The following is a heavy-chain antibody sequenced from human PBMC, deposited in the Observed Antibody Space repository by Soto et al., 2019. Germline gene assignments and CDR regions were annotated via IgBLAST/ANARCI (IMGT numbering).Heavy chain of an antibody. V-gene: IGHV1-8*01. J-gene: IGHJ2*01. CDR1: GYTFTSYD. D-gene: IGHD1-26*01. CDR2: MNPDSGNT. CDR3: ARRSVTRYWYFDL. Sequence: QVQLVQSGAEVKKPGASVKVSCKASGYTFTSYDINWVRKATGQWLEWMGWMNPDSGNTGYAQKFQCRVTMTRNTSISTAYIALSSLRSEDTAVYYCARRSVTRYWYFDLWGRGTLVTVSS.